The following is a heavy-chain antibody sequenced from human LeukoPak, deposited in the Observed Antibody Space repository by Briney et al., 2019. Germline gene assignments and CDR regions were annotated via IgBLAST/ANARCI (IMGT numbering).Heavy chain of an antibody. CDR2: INPNSGVT. V-gene: IGHV1-2*02. CDR1: GYTFTGFY. Sequence: EASVKVSCKASGYTFTGFYVHWVRQAPGQGLEWMGWINPNSGVTNYAQKCQGRVTMTRDTSISTAYMELSRLRSDDTAVYYCARDRRFQLQSGWFDPWGQGPLVTVSS. D-gene: IGHD1-1*01. CDR3: ARDRRFQLQSGWFDP. J-gene: IGHJ5*02.